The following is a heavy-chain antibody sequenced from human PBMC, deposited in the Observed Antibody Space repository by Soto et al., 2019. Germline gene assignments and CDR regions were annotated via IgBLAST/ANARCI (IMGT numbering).Heavy chain of an antibody. V-gene: IGHV3-11*01. CDR3: ARDMRSSWPFDY. CDR1: GFTFSDYY. CDR2: ISTSGSTM. J-gene: IGHJ4*02. Sequence: LRLSCAASGFTFSDYYMSWVRQAPGKGLEWVSYISTSGSTMYYADSVKGRFTISRDNAKNSLSLQMHSLRAEDTAVYYCARDMRSSWPFDYWGQGTLVTVSS. D-gene: IGHD6-13*01.